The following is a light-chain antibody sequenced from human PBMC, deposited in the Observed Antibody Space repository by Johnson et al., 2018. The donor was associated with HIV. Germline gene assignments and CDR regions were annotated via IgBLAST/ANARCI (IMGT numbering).Light chain of an antibody. Sequence: QSVLTQPPSVSAAPGQKVTISCSGSSSNIGINYVSWFQKLPETAPKLLIYDNNKRPSGIPDRFSGSKSGTSATLGITGLQTGDEADYYCGTWDSSLSAGVFGTGTKVTVL. CDR3: GTWDSSLSAGV. CDR2: DNN. CDR1: SSNIGINY. V-gene: IGLV1-51*02. J-gene: IGLJ1*01.